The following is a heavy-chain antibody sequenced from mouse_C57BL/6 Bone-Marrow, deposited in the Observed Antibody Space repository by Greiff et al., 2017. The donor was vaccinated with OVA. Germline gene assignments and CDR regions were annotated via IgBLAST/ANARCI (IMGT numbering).Heavy chain of an antibody. CDR2: ISSGSSTI. Sequence: DVHLVESGGGLVKPGGSLKLSCAASGFTFSDYGMHWVRQAPEKGLEWVAYISSGSSTIYYADTVKGQFTISRDNAKNTLFLQMTSLRSEDTAMYYCATHYYGSSYYFDYWGQGTTLTVSS. D-gene: IGHD1-1*01. CDR1: GFTFSDYG. J-gene: IGHJ2*01. CDR3: ATHYYGSSYYFDY. V-gene: IGHV5-17*01.